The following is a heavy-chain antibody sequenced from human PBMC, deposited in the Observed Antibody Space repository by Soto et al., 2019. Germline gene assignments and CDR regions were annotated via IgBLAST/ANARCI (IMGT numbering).Heavy chain of an antibody. Sequence: TXGSLRLSCAAAGFTFSSFGMHWVRQAPGKGLEWVALISYDGGNKYYADSVKGRFTISRDNPKNTLYLQMNSLRADDTAVYFCAKNYYDRVGSYWVDPWGQGTLVTVSS. CDR1: GFTFSSFG. V-gene: IGHV3-30*18. D-gene: IGHD3-22*01. J-gene: IGHJ5*02. CDR2: ISYDGGNK. CDR3: AKNYYDRVGSYWVDP.